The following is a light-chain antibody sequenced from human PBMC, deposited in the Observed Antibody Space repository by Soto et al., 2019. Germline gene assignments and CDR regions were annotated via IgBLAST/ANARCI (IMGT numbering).Light chain of an antibody. CDR1: QSVSSN. V-gene: IGKV3-15*01. Sequence: EIVMTQSPATLSVSPGERATLSCRASQSVSSNLAWYQQKPGQAPRLLIYGPSTRATGIPARFSGSGSGTEFTLTISSRQSEDFAVYYCQQFNNWPGTFGQGTKVEIK. J-gene: IGKJ1*01. CDR3: QQFNNWPGT. CDR2: GPS.